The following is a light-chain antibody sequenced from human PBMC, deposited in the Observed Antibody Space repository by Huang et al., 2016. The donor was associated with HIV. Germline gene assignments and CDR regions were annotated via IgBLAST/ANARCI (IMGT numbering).Light chain of an antibody. CDR1: QNVNNY. Sequence: EIVLTQSPATLSLSPGERATLSCRAIQNVNNYLAWYHQKPGQAPRLLIYDASNRATGIPARFSGSGSGTDFTLTISSLEPEDFAVYYCQQRSDWPPSPTFGGGTKVEIK. J-gene: IGKJ4*01. CDR3: QQRSDWPPSPT. V-gene: IGKV3-11*01. CDR2: DAS.